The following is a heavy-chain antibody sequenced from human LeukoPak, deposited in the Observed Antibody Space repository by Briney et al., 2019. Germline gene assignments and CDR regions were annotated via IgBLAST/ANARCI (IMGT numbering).Heavy chain of an antibody. J-gene: IGHJ4*02. Sequence: TGGSLRLSCAASGFTVSSNYMSWVRRAPGRGLEWVSVIYSGGSTYYADSVKGRFTISRDNSKNTLFLQMNSLRAGDTAVYYCARGTVTMVDYWGQGTLVTVSS. CDR2: IYSGGST. D-gene: IGHD3-10*01. CDR1: GFTVSSNY. V-gene: IGHV3-66*01. CDR3: ARGTVTMVDY.